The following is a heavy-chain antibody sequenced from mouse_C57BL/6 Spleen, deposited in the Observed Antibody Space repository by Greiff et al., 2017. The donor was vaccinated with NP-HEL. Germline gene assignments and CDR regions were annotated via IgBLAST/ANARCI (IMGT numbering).Heavy chain of an antibody. V-gene: IGHV5-4*03. J-gene: IGHJ2*01. CDR2: ISDGGSYT. CDR1: GFTFSSYA. D-gene: IGHD1-1*01. CDR3: ARAGSSPLDY. Sequence: EVKLMESGGGLVKPGGSLKLSCAASGFTFSSYAMSWVRQTPEKRLEWVATISDGGSYTYYPDNVKGRFTISRDNAKNNLYLQMSHLKSEDTAMYYCARAGSSPLDYWGQGTTLTVSS.